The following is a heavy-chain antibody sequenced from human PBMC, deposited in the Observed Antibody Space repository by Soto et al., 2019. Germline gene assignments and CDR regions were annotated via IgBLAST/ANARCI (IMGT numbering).Heavy chain of an antibody. D-gene: IGHD2-15*01. CDR3: ARYCSSVSCYDEI. CDR1: GYTFTGYY. CDR2: INSNRGST. V-gene: IGHV1-2*02. J-gene: IGHJ3*02. Sequence: ASVKVSCKASGYTFTGYYIHWVRQAPGQGLEWMGWINSNRGSTNYGQKFQGRVTMTKDTSISTTYMDLSRLRSDDTAVYYCARYCSSVSCYDEIWGQGTMVTVSS.